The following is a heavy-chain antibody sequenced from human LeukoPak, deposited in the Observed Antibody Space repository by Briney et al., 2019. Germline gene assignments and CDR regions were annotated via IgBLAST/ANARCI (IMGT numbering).Heavy chain of an antibody. CDR2: IYHSGST. Sequence: SETLSLTCIVSGYSINSGYYWGWIRPPPGKGLEWIGSIYHSGSTYYNPSLKSRVTISLDTSKNQFSLKLTSVTAADTAVYYCARAPDSSGNFDYWGQGTLVTVSS. D-gene: IGHD3-22*01. J-gene: IGHJ4*02. CDR1: GYSINSGYY. CDR3: ARAPDSSGNFDY. V-gene: IGHV4-38-2*02.